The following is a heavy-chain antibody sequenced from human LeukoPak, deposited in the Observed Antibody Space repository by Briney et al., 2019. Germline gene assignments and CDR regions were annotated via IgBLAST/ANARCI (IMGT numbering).Heavy chain of an antibody. CDR1: GYTFINYY. J-gene: IGHJ4*02. Sequence: ASVKVSCKASGYTFINYYTHWVRQAPGQGLEWMGVINPSDGSTSYAQKFQGRATMTRDTSTTTVYVELSSLRSEDTAVYYCASTSVPSYLVGLDYWGQGTLVTVSS. V-gene: IGHV1-46*01. CDR2: INPSDGST. D-gene: IGHD1-26*01. CDR3: ASTSVPSYLVGLDY.